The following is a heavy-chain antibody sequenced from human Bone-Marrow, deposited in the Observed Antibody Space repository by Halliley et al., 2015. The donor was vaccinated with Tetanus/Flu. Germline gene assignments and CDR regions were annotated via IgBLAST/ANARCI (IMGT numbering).Heavy chain of an antibody. D-gene: IGHD1-26*01. CDR3: ARPNRDYSGSLLDSDD. Sequence: SLRLSCAASGFTFRSYWMHWVRQAPGKGLVWVSRINPDGSSTRYADSVKGRFTISRDNAKNTLYLQMNSLRAEDTAVYYCARPNRDYSGSLLDSDDWGQGTLVTVSS. J-gene: IGHJ4*02. CDR1: GFTFRSYW. CDR2: INPDGSST. V-gene: IGHV3-74*01.